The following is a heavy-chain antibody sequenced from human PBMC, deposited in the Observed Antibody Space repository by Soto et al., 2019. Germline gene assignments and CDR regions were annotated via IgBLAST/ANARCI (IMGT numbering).Heavy chain of an antibody. V-gene: IGHV3-21*04. D-gene: IGHD3-9*01. J-gene: IGHJ4*02. CDR3: ARLGEPDLPYFDWLLVYFDY. CDR2: ISSSSRYI. CDR1: GFTFSTHS. Sequence: PGGSLRLSCAASGFTFSTHSMNWVRQAPGKGLEWVSSISSSSRYIYYADSVKGRFTISRDNAKNSLYLQMFSLTAADTAVYYCARLGEPDLPYFDWLLVYFDYWGQGTLVTVSS.